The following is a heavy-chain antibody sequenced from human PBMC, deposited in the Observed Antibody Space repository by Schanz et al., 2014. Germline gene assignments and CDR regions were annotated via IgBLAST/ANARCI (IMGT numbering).Heavy chain of an antibody. Sequence: VQLVESGGGLVKPGGFLRLSCAASGFAVDNYYMSCVRQAPGRGLEWVSYISGSSRTIYYADSMKGRFTISRDNSKTSLYLQMNSLRAEDTAVYYCARIGGSVFDYWAQGTLVTVSS. D-gene: IGHD3-10*01. V-gene: IGHV3-11*01. J-gene: IGHJ4*02. CDR2: ISGSSRTI. CDR3: ARIGGSVFDY. CDR1: GFAVDNYY.